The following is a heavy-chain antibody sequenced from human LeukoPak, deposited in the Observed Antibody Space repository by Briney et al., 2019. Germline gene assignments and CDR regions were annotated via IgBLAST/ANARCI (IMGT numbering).Heavy chain of an antibody. D-gene: IGHD3/OR15-3a*01. CDR2: LIRDSGEA. CDR3: ARDRAANQDWVEFDP. J-gene: IGHJ5*02. V-gene: IGHV3-9*01. Sequence: GRSLRLSCAASGFTFDDDAMHWVRQAPGKGLEWVGLIRDSGEAFYADFARGRFAISRDESENTLYLQMNSLRVEDTAVYFCARDRAANQDWVEFDPWGQGTPVIVSS. CDR1: GFTFDDDA.